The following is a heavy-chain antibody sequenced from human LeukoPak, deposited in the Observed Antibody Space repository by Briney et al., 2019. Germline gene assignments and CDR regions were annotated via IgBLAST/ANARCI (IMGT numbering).Heavy chain of an antibody. CDR1: GGSISSGDYY. D-gene: IGHD3-3*01. V-gene: IGHV4-30-4*08. Sequence: PSETLSLTCTVSGGSISSGDYYWSWIRQPPGKGLEWIGYIYYSGSTYYNPSLKSRVTISVDTSKNQFSLKLSSVTAADTAVYYCARNYDFWSEQDYWGQGTLVTVSS. CDR3: ARNYDFWSEQDY. J-gene: IGHJ4*02. CDR2: IYYSGST.